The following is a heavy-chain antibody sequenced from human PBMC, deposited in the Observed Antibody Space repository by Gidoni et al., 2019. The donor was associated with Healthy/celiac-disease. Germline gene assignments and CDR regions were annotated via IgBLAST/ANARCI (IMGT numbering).Heavy chain of an antibody. V-gene: IGHV6-1*01. CDR1: GASVSSTSAA. J-gene: IGHJ6*02. Sequence: QVQLQQSGPGLVKPSQTLSLTCAISGASVSSTSAAWNWIRQSPSRGLEWLGRTYYRSKWYNDYAVYVKSRITINPDTSKNQFSLQLNSVTPEDTAVYYCAREPRLHLAVGHGMDVWGQGTTVTVSS. CDR3: AREPRLHLAVGHGMDV. D-gene: IGHD4-4*01. CDR2: TYYRSKWYN.